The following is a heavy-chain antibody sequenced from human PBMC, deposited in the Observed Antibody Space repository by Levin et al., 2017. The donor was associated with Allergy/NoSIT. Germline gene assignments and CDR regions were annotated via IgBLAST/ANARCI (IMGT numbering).Heavy chain of an antibody. CDR3: ARFGELLRFDP. J-gene: IGHJ5*02. CDR1: GFTFSTYS. V-gene: IGHV3-48*04. D-gene: IGHD3-10*01. Sequence: PGESLKISCAASGFTFSTYSMNWVRQAPGKGLEWVSYISSSSSTIYYADSLKGRFTISRDNAKNSLYLQMNSLRAEDTAVYYCARFGELLRFDPWGQGTLVTVSS. CDR2: ISSSSSTI.